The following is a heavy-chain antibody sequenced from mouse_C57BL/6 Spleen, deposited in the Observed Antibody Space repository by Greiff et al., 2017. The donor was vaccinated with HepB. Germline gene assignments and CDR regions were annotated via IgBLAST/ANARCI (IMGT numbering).Heavy chain of an antibody. J-gene: IGHJ4*01. CDR2: ISSGSSTI. Sequence: VQLKESGGGLVKPGGSLKLSCAASGFTFSDYGMHWVRQAPEKGLEWVAYISSGSSTIYYADTVKGRFTISSDNAKNTLFLQMTSLRSDDTAMYYCATYYGYDSYAMDYWGQGTSVTVSS. CDR3: ATYYGYDSYAMDY. V-gene: IGHV5-17*01. D-gene: IGHD2-2*01. CDR1: GFTFSDYG.